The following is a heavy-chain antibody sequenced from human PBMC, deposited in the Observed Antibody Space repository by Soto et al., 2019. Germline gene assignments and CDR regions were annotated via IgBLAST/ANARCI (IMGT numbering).Heavy chain of an antibody. Sequence: GASVKVSCKASGYTFTSYYMHWVRQAPGQGLEWMGIINPSGGSTSYAQKFQGRVTMTRDTSTSTVYMELSSLRSEDTAVYYCARGSITIFGVVIIPDYYYYGMDVWGQGTTVTVSS. J-gene: IGHJ6*02. CDR1: GYTFTSYY. D-gene: IGHD3-3*01. CDR2: INPSGGST. CDR3: ARGSITIFGVVIIPDYYYYGMDV. V-gene: IGHV1-46*01.